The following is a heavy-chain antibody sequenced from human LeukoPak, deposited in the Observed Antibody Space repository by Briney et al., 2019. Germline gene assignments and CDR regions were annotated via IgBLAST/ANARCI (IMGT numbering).Heavy chain of an antibody. V-gene: IGHV4-59*01. J-gene: IGHJ4*02. Sequence: PSQTLSLTCTVSGGSISSYYWSWIRQPPGKGLEWIGYIYYSGSTNYNPSLKSRVTISVDTSKNQFSLKLSSVTAADTAVYYCARGYSGSSFDYWGQGTLVTVSS. CDR1: GGSISSYY. D-gene: IGHD1-26*01. CDR3: ARGYSGSSFDY. CDR2: IYYSGST.